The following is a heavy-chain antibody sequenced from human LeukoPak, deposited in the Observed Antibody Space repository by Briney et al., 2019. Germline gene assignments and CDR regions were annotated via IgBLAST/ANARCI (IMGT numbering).Heavy chain of an antibody. CDR1: GFTFSSYG. CDR3: ARDAYYYDSSGYYPPGRDFNSYGMDV. J-gene: IGHJ6*02. CDR2: IDASGGST. V-gene: IGHV3-23*01. Sequence: PGGSLRLSCAASGFTFSSYGMSWVRQAPGKGLEWVSAIDASGGSTYHADSVKGRFTISRDNSKNTLYLQMNSLRAEDTAVYYCARDAYYYDSSGYYPPGRDFNSYGMDVWGQGTTVTVSS. D-gene: IGHD3-22*01.